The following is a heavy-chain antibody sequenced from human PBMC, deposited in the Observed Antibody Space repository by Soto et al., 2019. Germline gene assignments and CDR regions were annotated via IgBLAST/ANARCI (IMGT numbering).Heavy chain of an antibody. J-gene: IGHJ4*02. CDR3: ARVAY. CDR1: VFTFSRVS. CDR2: ISSGSSDT. Sequence: GSLRLSCEASVFTFSRVSMNWVRQVPVKGLEWVASISSGSSDTWYADSVKGRFIISRDNAQNSLFLQMNTLRPEDTAMYYCARVAYWGPGTQVTVSS. V-gene: IGHV3-21*01.